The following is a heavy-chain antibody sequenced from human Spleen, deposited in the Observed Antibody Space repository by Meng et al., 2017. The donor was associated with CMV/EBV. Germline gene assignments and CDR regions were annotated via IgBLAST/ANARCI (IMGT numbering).Heavy chain of an antibody. J-gene: IGHJ4*02. CDR3: ARGRGGILVPPDFDY. Sequence: VRLGEFWGGLVKSGGSLRLSCAASGFTFSDYYMSWIRQAPGKGLEWVSYISSSSSYTNYADSVKGRFTISRDNAKNSLYLQMNSLRAEDTAVYYCARGRGGILVPPDFDYWGQGTLVTVSS. CDR2: ISSSSSYT. CDR1: GFTFSDYY. D-gene: IGHD6-13*01. V-gene: IGHV3-11*06.